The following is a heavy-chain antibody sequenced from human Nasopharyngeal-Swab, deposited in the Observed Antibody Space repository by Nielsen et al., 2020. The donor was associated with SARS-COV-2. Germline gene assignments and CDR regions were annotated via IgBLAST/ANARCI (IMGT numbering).Heavy chain of an antibody. CDR2: IIPILPIT. CDR1: GGTFSSYG. D-gene: IGHD5-24*01. Sequence: SVKVSCKTSGGTFSSYGISWFRQAPGQGLVWMGGIIPILPITNYAQKFQDRVTITADKSTSTAYMELSSLRSEDTAAYYCARGGWLRKDYYYSYYYMDVWGKGTTVTVSS. J-gene: IGHJ6*03. V-gene: IGHV1-69*10. CDR3: ARGGWLRKDYYYSYYYMDV.